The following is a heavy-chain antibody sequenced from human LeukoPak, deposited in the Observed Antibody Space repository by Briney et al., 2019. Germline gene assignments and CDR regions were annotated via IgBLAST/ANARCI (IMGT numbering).Heavy chain of an antibody. CDR3: VMLDSGSFYVGAH. CDR1: GYSFTTYW. CDR2: IHPGNSDT. J-gene: IGHJ4*02. D-gene: IGHD3-22*01. V-gene: IGHV5-51*01. Sequence: GESLKISCKGSGYSFTTYWIGWVRQMPGKGLEWMGIIHPGNSDTRYRPSFQGQVTISADRSISTAYLQWSSLEASDSAMYYCVMLDSGSFYVGAHWGQGTLVTVSS.